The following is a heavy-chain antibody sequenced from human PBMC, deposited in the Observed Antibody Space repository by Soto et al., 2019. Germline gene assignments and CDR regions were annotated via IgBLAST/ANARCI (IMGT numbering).Heavy chain of an antibody. CDR3: ARTKTSSTSFHVDY. CDR2: IYYSGST. J-gene: IGHJ4*02. CDR1: GGSISSGDYY. D-gene: IGHD2-2*01. V-gene: IGHV4-31*03. Sequence: QVQLQESGPGLVKPSQTLSLTCTVSGGSISSGDYYWIWIRQHPGKGLEWIGYIYYSGSTKHNPSLKSRITISVDTSKNQFSLKLNSVTAADTAVYYCARTKTSSTSFHVDYWGQGTQVTVSS.